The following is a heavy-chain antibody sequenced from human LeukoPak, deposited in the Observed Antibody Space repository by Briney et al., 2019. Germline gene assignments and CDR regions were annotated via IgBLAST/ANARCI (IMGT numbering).Heavy chain of an antibody. CDR2: ISHGGTT. V-gene: IGHV4-31*01. Sequence: SETLSLTCTVSGGSISSGAYHWSWIRQYAGKGLEWIGHISHGGTTYYNPSLRSQVTTSMDTSRNRFSLKLDSVTAADAALYYCARDRDRYEGTDYWGQGTLVTVSS. J-gene: IGHJ4*02. CDR3: ARDRDRYEGTDY. CDR1: GGSISSGAYH. D-gene: IGHD2-21*01.